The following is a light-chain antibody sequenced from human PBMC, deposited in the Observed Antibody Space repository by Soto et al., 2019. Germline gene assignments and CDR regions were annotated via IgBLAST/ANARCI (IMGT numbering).Light chain of an antibody. CDR3: QPFGGWSYT. J-gene: IGKJ2*01. CDR1: QSVNSNY. Sequence: DIVLTQSPGTLSLSPGETATLSCRASQSVNSNYLAWYQQKPGQAPSLRIYGASARATGIPDRFSGSGSGTDFTLAISSLEPEDVAVYYCQPFGGWSYTFGQGTKLEIK. V-gene: IGKV3-20*01. CDR2: GAS.